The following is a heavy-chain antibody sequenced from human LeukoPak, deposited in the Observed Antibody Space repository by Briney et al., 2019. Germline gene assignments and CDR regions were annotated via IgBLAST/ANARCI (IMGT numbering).Heavy chain of an antibody. V-gene: IGHV1-69*04. Sequence: ASVKVSCKASGGTFSSYAISWVRQAPGQGLKWMGRIIPILGIANYAQKFQGRVTITADKSTSTAYMELSSLRSEDTAVYYCARSYDSSGYYFARSGYFDYWGQGTLVTVSS. CDR3: ARSYDSSGYYFARSGYFDY. D-gene: IGHD3-22*01. CDR2: IIPILGIA. J-gene: IGHJ4*02. CDR1: GGTFSSYA.